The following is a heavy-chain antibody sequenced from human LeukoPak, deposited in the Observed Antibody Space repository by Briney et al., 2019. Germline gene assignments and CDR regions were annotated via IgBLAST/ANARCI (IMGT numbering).Heavy chain of an antibody. D-gene: IGHD6-19*01. Sequence: QSGGSLRLSCVASGFRFSDYTMHWVRQAPAQGLEYVSAIRSDGSSTVYPNSVKGRFTISRDNSKSTLYLHLGSLRAEDTAVYYCTRRYGDHSGWAGYHDSWGQGTLVTVSS. CDR1: GFRFSDYT. CDR3: TRRYGDHSGWAGYHDS. V-gene: IGHV3-64*01. CDR2: IRSDGSST. J-gene: IGHJ4*02.